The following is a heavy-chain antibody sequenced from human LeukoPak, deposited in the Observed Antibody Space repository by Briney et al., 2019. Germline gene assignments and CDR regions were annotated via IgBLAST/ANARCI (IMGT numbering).Heavy chain of an antibody. CDR3: AGLKHKDYFDY. Sequence: SETLSLTCTVSGGSISSSSYYWGWIRQPPGKGLEWIGSIYYSGSTYYNPSLKSRVTISVDTSKNQFSLKLSSVTAADTGVYYCAGLKHKDYFDYWGQGTLVTVSS. V-gene: IGHV4-39*01. CDR2: IYYSGST. CDR1: GGSISSSSYY. J-gene: IGHJ4*02.